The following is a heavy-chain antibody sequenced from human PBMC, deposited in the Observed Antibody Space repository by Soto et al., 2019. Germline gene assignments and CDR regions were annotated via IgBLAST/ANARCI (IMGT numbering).Heavy chain of an antibody. J-gene: IGHJ4*02. D-gene: IGHD4-17*01. CDR1: GGSISSYY. CDR3: AMTTVPYPDYFDF. CDR2: IYYSGST. V-gene: IGHV4-59*08. Sequence: ASETLSLTCTVSGGSISSYYWSWIRQPPGKGLEWIGYIYYSGSTNYNPSLKSRVTISVDTSKNQFSLKLSSVTAADTAMYYCAMTTVPYPDYFDFWGQGALVTVSS.